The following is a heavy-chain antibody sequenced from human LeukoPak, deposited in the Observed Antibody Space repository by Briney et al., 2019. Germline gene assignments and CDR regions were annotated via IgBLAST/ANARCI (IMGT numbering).Heavy chain of an antibody. D-gene: IGHD6-13*01. V-gene: IGHV3-21*01. CDR2: ISSSSSYI. J-gene: IGHJ4*02. CDR3: ARDRVGIADY. CDR1: GFTFSSYS. Sequence: PGGSLRLSCAASGFTFSSYSMNWVRQAPGKGLEWASSISSSSSYIYYADSVKGRFTISRDNAKNSLYLQMNSLRAVDTAVYYCARDRVGIADYWGQGTLVTVSS.